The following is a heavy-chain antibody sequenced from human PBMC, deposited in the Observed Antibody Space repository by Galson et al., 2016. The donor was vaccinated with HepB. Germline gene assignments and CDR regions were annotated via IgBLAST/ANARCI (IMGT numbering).Heavy chain of an antibody. CDR2: FDPEDGER. V-gene: IGHV1-24*01. CDR3: AAANYSQKRRWELSWMNNNCFDP. CDR1: GYFLSELS. D-gene: IGHD3-16*02. J-gene: IGHJ5*02. Sequence: SVKVSCKVSGYFLSELSIHWVRQTPGKGLEWMGGFDPEDGERIYAQRFQGRLAITEDTSADTAYMELSSLRSEDTAVYYCAAANYSQKRRWELSWMNNNCFDPWGQGTLVTVSS.